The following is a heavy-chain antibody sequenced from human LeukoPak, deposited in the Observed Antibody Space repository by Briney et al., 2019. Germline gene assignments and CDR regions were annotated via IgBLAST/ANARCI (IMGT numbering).Heavy chain of an antibody. CDR2: IYHSGIT. CDR3: ARAVGSFDWLPLFDF. V-gene: IGHV4-38-2*02. CDR1: GYSIRSGFY. D-gene: IGHD3-9*01. J-gene: IGHJ4*02. Sequence: SETLSLTCTVSGYSIRSGFYWGRIRQPPGKGLEWIGNIYHSGITYYTPSLKSRVTISVDTSKNQFYLKLSSVTAADTAVYYCARAVGSFDWLPLFDFWGQGALVTVSS.